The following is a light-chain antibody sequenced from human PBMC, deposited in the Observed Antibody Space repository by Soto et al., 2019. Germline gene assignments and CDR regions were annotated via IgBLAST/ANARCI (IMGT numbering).Light chain of an antibody. CDR3: HHYGYGADT. V-gene: IGKV3-20*01. J-gene: IGKJ2*01. Sequence: ELVLTQSPGTLSLSPGERATLSCRASASVRNNSLAWYQQHPGQAPRLLIFGASSRATGIPDRFTGSGSGADVSLTISRLEPEDSAVYFCHHYGYGADTFGQGTKLEIK. CDR2: GAS. CDR1: ASVRNNS.